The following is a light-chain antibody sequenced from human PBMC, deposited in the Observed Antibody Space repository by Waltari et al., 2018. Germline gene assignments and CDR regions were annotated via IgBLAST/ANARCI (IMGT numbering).Light chain of an antibody. J-gene: IGKJ5*01. CDR3: QYYNVYPPTVT. V-gene: IGKV1-13*02. CDR1: HGISTD. Sequence: AVRLTQSPSSLSAPVGGSVTFTSRASHGISTDLVWYQQRPGQRPTIVIFDASTLGSGVPSRFSGSGSGTEFTLTISSLQPEDVATYYCQYYNVYPPTVTFGQGTRLEI. CDR2: DAS.